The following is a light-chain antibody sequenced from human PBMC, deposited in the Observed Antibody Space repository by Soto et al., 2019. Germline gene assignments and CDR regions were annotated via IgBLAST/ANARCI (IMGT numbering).Light chain of an antibody. J-gene: IGKJ5*01. Sequence: EIVLTQSPGTLSLSPGERATLSCRTSQSVSVRTSQSVSVNNNLAWYQQKPGQAPRLLIYHASSRVTGIPDRFSGRGSGTDFTLTISRLEPEDFAVYYCQQYVTSPLTFGQGTRLEIK. V-gene: IGKV3-20*01. CDR1: QSVSVRTSQSVSVNNN. CDR3: QQYVTSPLT. CDR2: HAS.